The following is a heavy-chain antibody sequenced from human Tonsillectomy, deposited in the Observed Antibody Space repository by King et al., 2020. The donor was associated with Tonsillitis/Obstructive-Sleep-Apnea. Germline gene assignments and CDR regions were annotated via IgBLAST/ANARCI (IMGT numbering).Heavy chain of an antibody. D-gene: IGHD6-19*01. J-gene: IGHJ4*02. CDR1: GGTFSSYA. V-gene: IGHV1-69*10. CDR2: IIPILGIA. CDR3: AKSDSSGWQTPNFDY. Sequence: QLVQSGAEVKKPGSSVKVSCKASGGTFSSYAISWVRQAPGQGLEWMGGIIPILGIANNAQKFQGRVTITADQSTSTAYRELSSLRSEDTAVYYCAKSDSSGWQTPNFDYWGQGTLVTVSS.